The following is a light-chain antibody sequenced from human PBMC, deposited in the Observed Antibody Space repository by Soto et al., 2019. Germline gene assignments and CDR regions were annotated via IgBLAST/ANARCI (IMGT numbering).Light chain of an antibody. V-gene: IGLV2-14*01. CDR3: SSYTSSSTVV. CDR1: SSDVGGYNY. Sequence: QSALTQPASASGCPGQSITISCTGTSSDVGGYNYVSWYQQHPGKAPKLMIYDVSNRPSGVSNRFSGSKSGNTASLTISGLQAEDEADYYCSSYTSSSTVVFGGGTKLTVL. J-gene: IGLJ2*01. CDR2: DVS.